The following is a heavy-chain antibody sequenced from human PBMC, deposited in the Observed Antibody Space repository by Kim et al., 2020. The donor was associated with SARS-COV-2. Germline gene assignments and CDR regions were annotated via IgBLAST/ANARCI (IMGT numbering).Heavy chain of an antibody. Sequence: GGSLRLSCAASGFTFSDYYMSWIRQAPGKGLEWVSYISSSGSTIYYADSVKGRFTISRDNAKNSLYLQMNSLRAEDTAVYYCARGTYCSSTSCYTHGDWGQGTLVTVSS. CDR3: ARGTYCSSTSCYTHGD. V-gene: IGHV3-11*01. J-gene: IGHJ4*02. CDR2: ISSSGSTI. D-gene: IGHD2-2*02. CDR1: GFTFSDYY.